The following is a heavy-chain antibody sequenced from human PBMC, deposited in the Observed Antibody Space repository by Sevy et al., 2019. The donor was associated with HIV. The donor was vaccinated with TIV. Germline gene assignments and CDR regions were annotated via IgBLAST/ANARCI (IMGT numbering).Heavy chain of an antibody. V-gene: IGHV3-53*01. D-gene: IGHD3-22*01. CDR3: TGVHSGGYAFDY. Sequence: GGSLRLSCAASGFSVTSNYMSWVRQAPGKGLEWVSLIYSSGRTYYGDSVKGGFTIYRDDSKNTLYIQMNSVRAEDTALYYCTGVHSGGYAFDYWGQGSLVTVSS. J-gene: IGHJ4*02. CDR2: IYSSGRT. CDR1: GFSVTSNY.